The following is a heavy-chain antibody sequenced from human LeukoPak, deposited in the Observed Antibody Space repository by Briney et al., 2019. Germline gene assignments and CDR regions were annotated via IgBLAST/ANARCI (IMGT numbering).Heavy chain of an antibody. CDR1: GYTFTSYG. Sequence: ASVKVSCKASGYTFTSYGISWVRQAPGQGLEWMGWISAYNGNTNYAQKLQGGVTMTTDTSTSTAYMELRSLRSDDTAVYYCARGVDTIFGVVIPPYCYYYMDVWGKGTTVTVSS. D-gene: IGHD3-3*01. CDR3: ARGVDTIFGVVIPPYCYYYMDV. V-gene: IGHV1-18*01. J-gene: IGHJ6*03. CDR2: ISAYNGNT.